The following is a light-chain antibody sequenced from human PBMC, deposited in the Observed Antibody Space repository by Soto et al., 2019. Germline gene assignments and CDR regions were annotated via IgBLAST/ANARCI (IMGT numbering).Light chain of an antibody. CDR1: EDIAHY. CDR2: KAS. Sequence: DIQMTQSPSSLSASLGGKGTLTCRASEDIAHYLAWYQQKPGKAPKLLIYKASALKSRVPSRFSGSVSATEFTLTLSSLQPDDFATYYCQHYNSYSGAFGQGTKVDI. V-gene: IGKV1-5*03. J-gene: IGKJ1*01. CDR3: QHYNSYSGA.